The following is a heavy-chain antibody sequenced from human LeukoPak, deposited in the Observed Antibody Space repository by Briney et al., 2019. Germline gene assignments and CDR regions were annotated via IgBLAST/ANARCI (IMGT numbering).Heavy chain of an antibody. CDR2: IGNDGNNK. CDR1: GFTFSNYW. V-gene: IGHV3-30*18. D-gene: IGHD3-10*01. J-gene: IGHJ4*02. CDR3: AKGIYTSGSYSHFDY. Sequence: PGGSLRLSCAASGFTFSNYWMSWVRQAPGKGLEWVAVIGNDGNNKFYGDSVKGRFTISRDNSKNTLYLQMNSLRTEDTAVYYCAKGIYTSGSYSHFDYWGQGTLVTVSS.